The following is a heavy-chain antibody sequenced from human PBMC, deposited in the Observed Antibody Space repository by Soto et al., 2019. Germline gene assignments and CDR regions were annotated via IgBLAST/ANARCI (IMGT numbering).Heavy chain of an antibody. CDR2: ISGSGGST. J-gene: IGHJ6*03. Sequence: EVQLLESGGGSVQPGGSLRLSCAASGFTFSSYAMSWVRQAPGKGLEWVSAISGSGGSTYYADSVKGRFTISRDNSKNTLYLQMNSLRAEDTSVYYCAKGAYSNNYYYMDVWGKGTTVTVSS. D-gene: IGHD2-21*01. CDR1: GFTFSSYA. V-gene: IGHV3-23*01. CDR3: AKGAYSNNYYYMDV.